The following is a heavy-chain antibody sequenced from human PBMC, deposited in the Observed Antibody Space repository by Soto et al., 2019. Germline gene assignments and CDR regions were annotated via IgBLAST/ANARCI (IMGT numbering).Heavy chain of an antibody. D-gene: IGHD2-2*01. CDR2: IIPIFGTA. CDR3: ARVPGYCSSTSCYSFDY. J-gene: IGHJ4*02. Sequence: QVQLVQSGAEVKKPGSSVKVSCKASGGTFSSYAISWVRQAPGQGLEWMGGIIPIFGTANYAQKFQGRVTITADKSTSTAYMELSSLRSEDTAVYYCARVPGYCSSTSCYSFDYWGQGTLVTVSS. CDR1: GGTFSSYA. V-gene: IGHV1-69*06.